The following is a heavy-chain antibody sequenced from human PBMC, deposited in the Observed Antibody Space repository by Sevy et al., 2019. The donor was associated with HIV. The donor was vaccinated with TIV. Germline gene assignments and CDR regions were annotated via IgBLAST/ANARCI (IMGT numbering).Heavy chain of an antibody. CDR1: GFTFSDHY. Sequence: GESLKIYCAASGFTFSDHYMDWVRQAPGKGLEWVGRIRNKANSYTTEYAASVKGRFTISRDDSKNSLYLQMNSLKTEDTAIYYCARDLRSGGAHFDYWGQGTLVTVSS. CDR3: ARDLRSGGAHFDY. CDR2: IRNKANSYTT. D-gene: IGHD3-16*01. V-gene: IGHV3-72*01. J-gene: IGHJ4*02.